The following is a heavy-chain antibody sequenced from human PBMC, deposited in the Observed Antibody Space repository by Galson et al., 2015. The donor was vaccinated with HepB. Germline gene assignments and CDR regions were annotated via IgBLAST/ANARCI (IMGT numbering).Heavy chain of an antibody. V-gene: IGHV3-23*01. J-gene: IGHJ3*02. CDR3: AKGREVALTMIVVVITRLGAFDI. D-gene: IGHD3-22*01. Sequence: SLRLSCAASGFTFSSYAMSWVRQAPGKGLEWVSAISGSGGSTYYADSVKGRFTISRDNSKNTLYLQMNSLRAEDTAVYYCAKGREVALTMIVVVITRLGAFDIWGQGTMVTVSS. CDR1: GFTFSSYA. CDR2: ISGSGGST.